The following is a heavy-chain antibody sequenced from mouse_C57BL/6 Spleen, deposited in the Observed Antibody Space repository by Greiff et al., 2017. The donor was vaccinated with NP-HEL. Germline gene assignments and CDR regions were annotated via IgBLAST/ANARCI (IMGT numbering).Heavy chain of an antibody. D-gene: IGHD1-2*01. CDR2: INPSTGGT. CDR1: GYSFTGYY. J-gene: IGHJ3*01. CDR3: ARRAYGAWFAY. V-gene: IGHV1-42*01. Sequence: EVKLMESGPELVKPGASVKISCKASGYSFTGYYMNWVKQSPEKSLEWIGEINPSTGGTTYNQKFKAKATLTVDKSSSTAYMQLKSLTSEDSAVYCCARRAYGAWFAYWGQGTLVTVSA.